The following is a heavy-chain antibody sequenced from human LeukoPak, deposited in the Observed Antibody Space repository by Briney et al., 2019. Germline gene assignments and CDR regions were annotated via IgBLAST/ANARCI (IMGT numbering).Heavy chain of an antibody. CDR1: GFTFSFYG. CDR2: ISYDGSYK. J-gene: IGHJ4*02. V-gene: IGHV3-30*18. D-gene: IGHD2-2*01. Sequence: GVSLRLSCAASGFTFSFYGMHWVRPAPGNGLEWVAIISYDGSYKYYADSVKGRFTISRDNSKNTLYLQMNSLRAEDTAVYYCAKDPARVVLPAANLDYWGQGTMVTVSS. CDR3: AKDPARVVLPAANLDY.